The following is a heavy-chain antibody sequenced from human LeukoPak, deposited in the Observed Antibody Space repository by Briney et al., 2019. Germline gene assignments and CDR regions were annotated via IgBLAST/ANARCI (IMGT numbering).Heavy chain of an antibody. CDR2: IKSNTDGGTT. CDR1: GFTFSGSA. CDR3: TTDTYYDYVWGSYGSDY. V-gene: IGHV3-15*07. J-gene: IGHJ4*02. Sequence: GGSLRLSCAASGFTFSGSAIHWVRQASGKGLEWVGRIKSNTDGGTTDFAAPVKGRFTISRDDSKNTLYLQMNSLKTEDTAVYYCTTDTYYDYVWGSYGSDYWGQGTLVTVSS. D-gene: IGHD3-16*01.